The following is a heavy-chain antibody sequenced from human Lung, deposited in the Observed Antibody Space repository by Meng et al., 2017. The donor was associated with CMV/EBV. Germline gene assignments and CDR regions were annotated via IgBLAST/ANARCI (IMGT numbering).Heavy chain of an antibody. D-gene: IGHD4-11*01. Sequence: SXXASGFTFRNFGMHWVRQAPGKGLEWVAVIWYDGSSKYYADSVKGRFTISRDNSKNTLFLLMNSLRAEDTAVYYCAKEDPNTVSFDYWGQGTRVTVSS. J-gene: IGHJ4*02. CDR1: GFTFRNFG. CDR2: IWYDGSSK. V-gene: IGHV3-33*06. CDR3: AKEDPNTVSFDY.